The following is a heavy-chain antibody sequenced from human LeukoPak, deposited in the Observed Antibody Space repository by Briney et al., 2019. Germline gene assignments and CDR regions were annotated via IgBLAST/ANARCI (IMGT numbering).Heavy chain of an antibody. CDR1: GFTFSSYG. V-gene: IGHV3-33*01. Sequence: QSGGSLRLSCAASGFTFSSYGMHWVRQAPGKGLEWVAVIWYDGSNKYYADSVKGRFTISRDNSKNTLYLQMNSLRADDTAVYYCARPTSTTSNDGFDIWGRGTMVTVSS. CDR2: IWYDGSNK. D-gene: IGHD2-2*01. J-gene: IGHJ3*02. CDR3: ARPTSTTSNDGFDI.